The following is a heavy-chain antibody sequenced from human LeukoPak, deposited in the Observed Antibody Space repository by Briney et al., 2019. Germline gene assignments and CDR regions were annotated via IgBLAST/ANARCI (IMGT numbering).Heavy chain of an antibody. CDR1: GFTFSSFA. D-gene: IGHD2-8*01. V-gene: IGHV3-23*01. Sequence: PGGSLRLSCAASGFTFSSFAMSWVRQALGKGLEWVSAISGSGGNTYYADSVKGRFTISRDNSKNTLYLQMNSLRAEDTAVYYCAKDRPVLMVYATSPHYFDYWGQGTLVTVSS. J-gene: IGHJ4*02. CDR2: ISGSGGNT. CDR3: AKDRPVLMVYATSPHYFDY.